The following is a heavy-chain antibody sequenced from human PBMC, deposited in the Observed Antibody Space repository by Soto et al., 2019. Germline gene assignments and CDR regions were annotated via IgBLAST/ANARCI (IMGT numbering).Heavy chain of an antibody. V-gene: IGHV3-23*01. Sequence: PGGSLRLSCAASGFTFSSYAMSWVRQAPGKGLEWVSAISGSGGSTYYADSVKGRFTISRDNSKNTLYLQMNSLRAEDTAVYYCAKVNDPGYSSSWYLPDYYYGMDVWGQGTTVTVSS. CDR3: AKVNDPGYSSSWYLPDYYYGMDV. J-gene: IGHJ6*01. D-gene: IGHD6-13*01. CDR2: ISGSGGST. CDR1: GFTFSSYA.